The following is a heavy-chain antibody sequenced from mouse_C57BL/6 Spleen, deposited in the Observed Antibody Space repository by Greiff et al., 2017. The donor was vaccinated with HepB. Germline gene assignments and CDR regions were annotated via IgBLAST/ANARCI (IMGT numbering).Heavy chain of an antibody. J-gene: IGHJ2*01. CDR1: GYTFPDYE. CDR3: TRWVTTVVATNFDY. D-gene: IGHD1-1*01. Sequence: QVHVKQSGAELVRPGASVTLSCKASGYTFPDYEMHWVKQTPVHGLEWIGAIDPETGGTAYNQKFQGKAILTADKSSSTAYMELRSLTSEDSAVYYCTRWVTTVVATNFDYWGQGTTLTVSS. V-gene: IGHV1-15*01. CDR2: IDPETGGT.